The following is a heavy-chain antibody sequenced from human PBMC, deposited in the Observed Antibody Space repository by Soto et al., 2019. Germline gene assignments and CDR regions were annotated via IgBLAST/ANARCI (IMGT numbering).Heavy chain of an antibody. CDR2: ITGGSGFT. CDR1: GFTFSTFA. Sequence: EVQLLESGGGCVQPGGSLRLSCAASGFTFSTFAMNWVRQAPGKGLEWVSGITGGSGFTFYADSVKGRFTISRDDSENTLFLQMSSLRAEDTAKYYCAKSGPTNYFDFWGQGTLVTVSS. CDR3: AKSGPTNYFDF. V-gene: IGHV3-23*01. J-gene: IGHJ4*02. D-gene: IGHD1-26*01.